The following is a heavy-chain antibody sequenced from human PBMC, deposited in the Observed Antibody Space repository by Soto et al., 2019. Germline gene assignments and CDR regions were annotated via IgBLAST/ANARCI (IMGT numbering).Heavy chain of an antibody. CDR3: AREGPYSRDNWFDP. D-gene: IGHD4-4*01. V-gene: IGHV4-30-4*01. J-gene: IGHJ5*02. CDR1: GGSISSGDYY. CDR2: IYYSGST. Sequence: SETLSLTCTVSGGSISSGDYYWSWIRQPPGKGLEWIGYIYYSGSTYYNPSLKSRVTISVDTSKNQFSLKLSSVTAADTAVYYCAREGPYSRDNWFDPWGQGTLVTVSS.